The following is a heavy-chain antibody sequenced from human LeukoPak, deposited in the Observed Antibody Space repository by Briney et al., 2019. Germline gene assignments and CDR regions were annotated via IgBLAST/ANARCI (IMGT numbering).Heavy chain of an antibody. CDR2: IYTSGST. D-gene: IGHD3-16*01. CDR3: ARRRGSFGVYYYYYYMDV. Sequence: SETLSLTCTVSGGSLTIYYWSWLRQPAGKGLEWIGRIYTSGSTNYNPSLKSRVTMSVDTSKNQFSLKLISVTAADTAVYYCARRRGSFGVYYYYYYMDVWGKGTTVTVSS. J-gene: IGHJ6*03. V-gene: IGHV4-4*07. CDR1: GGSLTIYY.